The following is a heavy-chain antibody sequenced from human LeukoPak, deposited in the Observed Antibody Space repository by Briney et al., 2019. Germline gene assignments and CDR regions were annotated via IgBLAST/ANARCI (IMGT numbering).Heavy chain of an antibody. CDR2: ISSSGSTI. J-gene: IGHJ6*03. D-gene: IGHD3-10*01. V-gene: IGHV3-11*01. CDR3: ARDGEDSLYYYYYMDV. CDR1: GFTFSDYY. Sequence: GGSLRLPCAASGFTFSDYYMSWIRQAPGKGLEWVSYISSSGSTIYYADSVKGRFTISRDNAKNSLYLQMNSLRAEDTAVYYCARDGEDSLYYYYYMDVWGKGTTVTVSS.